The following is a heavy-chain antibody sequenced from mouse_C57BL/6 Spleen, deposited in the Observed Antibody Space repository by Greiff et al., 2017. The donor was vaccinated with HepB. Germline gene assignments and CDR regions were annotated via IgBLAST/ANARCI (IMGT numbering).Heavy chain of an antibody. Sequence: VQLVESGGGLVQPGGSLKLSCAASGFTFSDYYMYWVRQTPEKRLEWVAYISNGGGSTYYPDTVKGRFTISRDNAKNTLYLQMSRLKYEDTAMYDCARIHYYDGSSPYAMDYWGQGTSVTVSS. V-gene: IGHV5-12*01. J-gene: IGHJ4*01. CDR3: ARIHYYDGSSPYAMDY. CDR2: ISNGGGST. CDR1: GFTFSDYY. D-gene: IGHD1-1*01.